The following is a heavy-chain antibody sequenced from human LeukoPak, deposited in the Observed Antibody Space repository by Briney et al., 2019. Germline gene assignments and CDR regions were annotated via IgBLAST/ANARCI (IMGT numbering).Heavy chain of an antibody. J-gene: IGHJ4*02. D-gene: IGHD6-6*01. V-gene: IGHV5-51*01. CDR3: ARQGGNVAARNFDY. CDR2: IYPGDSDT. CDR1: GYSFTSYW. Sequence: GESLKISCKGSGYSFTSYWLGWVRQMPGKGLEWMGIIYPGDSDTRYSPSLQGQVTISADKSITTAYLQWSSLKASDTAMFYCARQGGNVAARNFDYWGQGTLVTVSS.